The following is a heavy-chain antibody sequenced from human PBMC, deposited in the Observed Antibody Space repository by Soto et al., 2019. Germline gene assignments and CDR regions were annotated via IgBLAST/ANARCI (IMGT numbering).Heavy chain of an antibody. V-gene: IGHV3-7*03. Sequence: GGSLRLSCAASGLTFSGHWMTWVRQTPGKGLEWVASIKPDGSEKLYVDSVKGRFTISRDNAKNSLFLQMDSLRAEDTAVYYCASRPSGMTYHAVFDFWGQGTLVTVPS. CDR1: GLTFSGHW. CDR3: ASRPSGMTYHAVFDF. CDR2: IKPDGSEK. D-gene: IGHD2-21*02. J-gene: IGHJ4*02.